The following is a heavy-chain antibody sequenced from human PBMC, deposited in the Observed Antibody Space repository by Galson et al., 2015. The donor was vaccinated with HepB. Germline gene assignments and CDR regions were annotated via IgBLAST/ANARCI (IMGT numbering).Heavy chain of an antibody. V-gene: IGHV3-48*02. CDR1: GFTFSSYS. CDR2: IGSSSSTI. J-gene: IGHJ4*02. CDR3: ASSGIQLWLLHY. Sequence: SLRLSCAASGFTFSSYSMNWVRQAPGKGLEWVSYIGSSSSTIYYADSVKGRFTISRDNAKNSLYLQMNSLRDEDTAVYYCASSGIQLWLLHYWGQGTLVTVSS. D-gene: IGHD5-18*01.